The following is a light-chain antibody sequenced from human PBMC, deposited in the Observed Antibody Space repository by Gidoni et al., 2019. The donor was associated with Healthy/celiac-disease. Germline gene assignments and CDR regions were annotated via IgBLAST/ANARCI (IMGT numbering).Light chain of an antibody. CDR2: AAS. Sequence: DIKMTQSPSSVSAFVGDRVTSTYRASQGIRNDLGLYQQKTGKAPKRMIYAASSLKSGVPSWFSGSGSGTEFTLTISSLQPEDFATYYCLQHNSYPTWTFGQGTKVEIK. CDR1: QGIRND. CDR3: LQHNSYPTWT. V-gene: IGKV1-17*01. J-gene: IGKJ1*01.